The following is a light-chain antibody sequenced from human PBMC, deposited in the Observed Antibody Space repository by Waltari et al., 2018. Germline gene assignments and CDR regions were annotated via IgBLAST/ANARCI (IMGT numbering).Light chain of an antibody. Sequence: SGSPGQSVTISCTGTSSDYVSWFQHHPGKAPKLMIYEVSKRPSGVPDRFSGSKSGNTASLTVSGLQADDEAHYYCSSYADNTLVFGGGTKLTVL. CDR2: EVS. J-gene: IGLJ3*02. CDR1: SSDY. CDR3: SSYADNTLV. V-gene: IGLV2-8*01.